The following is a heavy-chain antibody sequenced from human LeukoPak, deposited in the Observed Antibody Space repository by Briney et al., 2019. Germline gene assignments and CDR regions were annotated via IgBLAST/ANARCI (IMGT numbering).Heavy chain of an antibody. Sequence: PSETLSLTCAVSGGSITTNNWWRWVRQPPGKGLEWIGEVYHSGNTNYNLSLKSRVTISVDKSKNQFSLKLNSVTAADTAVYYCARNGGNSDVDDWGQGTLVTVSS. CDR1: GGSITTNNW. D-gene: IGHD4-23*01. J-gene: IGHJ4*02. CDR2: VYHSGNT. V-gene: IGHV4-4*02. CDR3: ARNGGNSDVDD.